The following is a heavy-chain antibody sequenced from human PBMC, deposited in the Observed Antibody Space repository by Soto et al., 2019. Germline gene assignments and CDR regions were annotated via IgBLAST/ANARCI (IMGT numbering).Heavy chain of an antibody. Sequence: EVQLVESGGGLVQPGGSLRLSCAASGFTFSSYWMSWVRQAPGKGLEWVANIKQDGSEKYYVDSVKGRFTISRDNAKNSLYLQLNSLRAEDTAVYYCAGDLVVVPAAIGDYYYYYGMDVWGQGTTVTVSS. CDR3: AGDLVVVPAAIGDYYYYYGMDV. CDR2: IKQDGSEK. J-gene: IGHJ6*02. CDR1: GFTFSSYW. D-gene: IGHD2-2*01. V-gene: IGHV3-7*03.